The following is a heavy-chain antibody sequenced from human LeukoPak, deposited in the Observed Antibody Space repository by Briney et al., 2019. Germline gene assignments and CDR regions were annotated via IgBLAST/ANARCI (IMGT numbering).Heavy chain of an antibody. J-gene: IGHJ4*02. CDR1: GGTFSSYA. V-gene: IGHV1-69*04. D-gene: IGHD6-13*01. Sequence: GASVKVSCKASGGTFSSYAISWVRQAPGQGLEWMGRIIPILGIANYAQKFQGRVTITADKSTSTAYMELSSLRSEDTAVYYCARVDSSSWYGDYWGQGTLVTVSS. CDR2: IIPILGIA. CDR3: ARVDSSSWYGDY.